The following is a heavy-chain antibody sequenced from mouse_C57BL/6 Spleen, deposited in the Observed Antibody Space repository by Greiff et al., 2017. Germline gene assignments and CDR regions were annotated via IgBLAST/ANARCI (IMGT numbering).Heavy chain of an antibody. CDR1: GYTFTSYG. V-gene: IGHV1-58*01. CDR3: ARSSYDYDDAMDY. D-gene: IGHD2-4*01. Sequence: EVKLMESGAELVRPGSSVKMSCKTSGYTFTSYGINWVKQRPGQGLEWIGYIYIGNGYTEYNEKFKGKATLTSDTSSSTAYMQLSSLTSEDSAIYFCARSSYDYDDAMDYWGQGTSVTVSS. CDR2: IYIGNGYT. J-gene: IGHJ4*01.